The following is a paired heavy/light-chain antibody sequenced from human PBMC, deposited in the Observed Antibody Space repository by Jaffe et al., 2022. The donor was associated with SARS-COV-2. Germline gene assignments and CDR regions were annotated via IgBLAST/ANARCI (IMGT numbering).Heavy chain of an antibody. CDR1: GFTFTTYA. CDR3: GKDEASGSWTDS. D-gene: IGHD1-26*01. V-gene: IGHV3-23*01. CDR2: LAPSGVST. J-gene: IGHJ4*02. Sequence: EVQLLESGGGLAQPGGSLRLSCAASGFTFTTYAMTWVRRAPGRGLEWVSTLAPSGVSTYYADSVRGRFTISRDNFKDTLYLQMNSLRAEDTAVYYCGKDEASGSWTDSWGQGTLVTVSS.
Light chain of an antibody. CDR2: VNSDGSH. J-gene: IGLJ3*02. CDR3: QTWATGIRV. CDR1: SGHSSSA. Sequence: QLVLTQSPSASASLGASVKFTCTLSSGHSSSAIAWHQQQPEKGPRYLMKVNSDGSHNKGDGIPDRFSGSSSGAERYLTISSLQSEDEADYYCQTWATGIRVFGGGTKLTVL. V-gene: IGLV4-69*01.